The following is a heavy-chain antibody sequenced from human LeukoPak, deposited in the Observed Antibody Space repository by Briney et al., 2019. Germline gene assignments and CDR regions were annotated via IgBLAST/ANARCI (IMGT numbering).Heavy chain of an antibody. Sequence: SQTLSLTCAISGDSVSSNSAAWNWIRQSPSRGLEWLGRTYYRSKWYNDYAVSVKSRITTNPDTSKNQLSLQLSSVTAADTAVYYCARLRDRSRHSSSWYSPGLDVWGKGTTVTISS. CDR1: GDSVSSNSAA. CDR3: ARLRDRSRHSSSWYSPGLDV. J-gene: IGHJ6*04. CDR2: TYYRSKWYN. V-gene: IGHV6-1*01. D-gene: IGHD6-13*01.